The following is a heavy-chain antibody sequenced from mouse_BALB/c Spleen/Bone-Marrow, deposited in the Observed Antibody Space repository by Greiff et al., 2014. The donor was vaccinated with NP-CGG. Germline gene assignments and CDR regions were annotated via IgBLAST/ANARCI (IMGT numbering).Heavy chain of an antibody. D-gene: IGHD2-14*01. CDR2: IAPGSGST. Sequence: DLVKPGASVKLSCKASGYTFTSYWINWIKQRPGQGLEWIGRIAPGSGSTYYNAMFKGKAILTVDTSSSTAYIQLSSLSSEDSAVYFCAYYRYDVNYWGQGTTLTVSS. V-gene: IGHV1S41*01. CDR1: GYTFTSYW. J-gene: IGHJ2*01. CDR3: AYYRYDVNY.